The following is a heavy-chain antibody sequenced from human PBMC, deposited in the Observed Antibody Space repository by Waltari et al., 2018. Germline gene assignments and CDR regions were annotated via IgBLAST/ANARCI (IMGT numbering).Heavy chain of an antibody. CDR2: IYYSGRT. J-gene: IGHJ5*02. CDR3: ATYREYEGWFDP. V-gene: IGHV4-39*01. Sequence: QLQLQESGPGLVKPSEPLSLTCTVSGGSIRNRSLYWGWSRQPPRKGLECIGNIYYSGRTYYNPSLKSRVTISVDTSKNQFSLRLRSVTAADTAVYYCATYREYEGWFDPWGQGTLVTVSS. D-gene: IGHD3-16*01. CDR1: GGSIRNRSLY.